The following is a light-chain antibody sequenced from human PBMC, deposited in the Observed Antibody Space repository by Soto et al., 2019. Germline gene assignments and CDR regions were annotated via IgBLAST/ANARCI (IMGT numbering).Light chain of an antibody. CDR3: QQYTSHWSWT. V-gene: IGKV1-5*03. CDR2: QAS. Sequence: DIQMTQAPSTLAASAGDRVTITCRASQRINNWLAWYQQKPGKAPKLLIYQASNLQSGVPPRFSGSGFGTEFTLTISNLQPEDFAMYYCQQYTSHWSWTSGQGTKVDIK. J-gene: IGKJ1*01. CDR1: QRINNW.